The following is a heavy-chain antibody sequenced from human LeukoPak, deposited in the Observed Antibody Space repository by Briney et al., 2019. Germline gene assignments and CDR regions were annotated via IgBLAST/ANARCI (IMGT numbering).Heavy chain of an antibody. CDR3: ARARSGVAGFFDC. V-gene: IGHV3-53*01. D-gene: IGHD1-14*01. CDR1: GFTVSSNY. Sequence: GSLRLSCAASGFTVSSNYMSWVRQAPGKGLEWVSVIYSGGNTYYADSVKGRFTFSRDNSKNTLYLQMNSLRVEDTAVYYCARARSGVAGFFDCWGQGTLVTVSS. CDR2: IYSGGNT. J-gene: IGHJ4*02.